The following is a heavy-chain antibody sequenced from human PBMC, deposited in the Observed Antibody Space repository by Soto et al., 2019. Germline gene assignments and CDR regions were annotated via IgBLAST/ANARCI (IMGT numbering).Heavy chain of an antibody. CDR2: IYTGGGT. V-gene: IGHV3-53*01. Sequence: TGGSMRLSCVASEFTVSPIYISWVRQAPGKGLEWVSIIYTGGGTYYADSVEGRFTISRGDSKNTLYLQMNSLRAEDTAVYYCARAGGITTPGTFDYWGHGTLVTVSS. CDR1: EFTVSPIY. CDR3: ARAGGITTPGTFDY. J-gene: IGHJ4*01. D-gene: IGHD6-13*01.